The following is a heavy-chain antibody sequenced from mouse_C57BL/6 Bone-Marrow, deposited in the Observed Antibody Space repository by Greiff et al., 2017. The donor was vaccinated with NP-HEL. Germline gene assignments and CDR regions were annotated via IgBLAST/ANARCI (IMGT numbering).Heavy chain of an antibody. CDR1: GFTFSSYG. D-gene: IGHD1-1*01. J-gene: IGHJ4*01. CDR2: ISSGGSYT. CDR3: ARPYGSPYYAMDY. V-gene: IGHV5-6*01. Sequence: EVQRVESGGGLVKPGGSLKLSCAASGFTFSSYGMSWVRQTPDKRLEWVATISSGGSYTYYPDSVKGRFTISRDNAKNTLYLQMSSLKSEDTAMYYCARPYGSPYYAMDYWGQGTSVTVSS.